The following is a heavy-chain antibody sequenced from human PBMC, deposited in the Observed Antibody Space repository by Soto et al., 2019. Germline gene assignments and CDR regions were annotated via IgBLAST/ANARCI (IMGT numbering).Heavy chain of an antibody. D-gene: IGHD2-2*01. CDR2: ISGSGGST. CDR3: AKDFSSYCSSTSCQDY. V-gene: IGHV3-23*01. CDR1: GFTFSSYA. J-gene: IGHJ4*02. Sequence: PGGSLRLSCAASGFTFSSYAMSWVRQAPGKGLEWVSAISGSGGSTYYADSVKGRFTTSRDNSKNTLYLQMNSLRAEDTAVYYCAKDFSSYCSSTSCQDYWGQGTLVTVS.